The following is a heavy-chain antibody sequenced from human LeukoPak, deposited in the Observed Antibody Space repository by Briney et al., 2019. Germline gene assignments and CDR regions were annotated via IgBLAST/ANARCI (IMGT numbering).Heavy chain of an antibody. D-gene: IGHD3-22*01. J-gene: IGHJ2*01. CDR3: AKGKRISSAPPWYFDL. CDR2: LSWNSGSI. Sequence: GGSLRLSCAASGFTFSNAWMSWVRQAPGKGLEWVSGLSWNSGSIGYADSVKGRFTISRDNAKNSLYLQMNSLRAEDTALYYCAKGKRISSAPPWYFDLWGRGTLVTVSS. CDR1: GFTFSNAW. V-gene: IGHV3-9*01.